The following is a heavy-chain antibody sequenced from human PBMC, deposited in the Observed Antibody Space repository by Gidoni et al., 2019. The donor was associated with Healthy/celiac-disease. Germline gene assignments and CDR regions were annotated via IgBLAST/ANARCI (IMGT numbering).Heavy chain of an antibody. D-gene: IGHD6-19*01. CDR2: IYYSGST. V-gene: IGHV4-59*01. CDR1: GGSISSYY. CDR3: ARGNPSSGWYGESAFDI. Sequence: LSLTCTVSGGSISSYYWSWIRQPPGKGLEWIGYIYYSGSTNYNPSLKSRVTISVDTSKNQFSLKLSSVTAADTAVYYCARGNPSSGWYGESAFDIWGQGTMVTVSS. J-gene: IGHJ3*02.